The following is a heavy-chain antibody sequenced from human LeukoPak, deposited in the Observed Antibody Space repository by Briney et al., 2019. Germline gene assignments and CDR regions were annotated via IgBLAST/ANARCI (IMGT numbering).Heavy chain of an antibody. CDR1: GDSISSYY. V-gene: IGHV4-34*01. Sequence: SETLSLTCTVSGDSISSYYWSWIRQPPGKGLEWIGEINHSGSTNYNPSLKSRVTISVDTSKNQFSLKLSSVTAADTAVYYCARHRQSGYYDILTGYLPAFDIWGQGTMVTVSS. J-gene: IGHJ3*02. CDR3: ARHRQSGYYDILTGYLPAFDI. D-gene: IGHD3-9*01. CDR2: INHSGST.